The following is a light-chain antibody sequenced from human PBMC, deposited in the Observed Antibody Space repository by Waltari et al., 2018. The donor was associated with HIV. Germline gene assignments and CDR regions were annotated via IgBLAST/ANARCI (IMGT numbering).Light chain of an antibody. J-gene: IGLJ2*01. CDR1: SPRRYS. V-gene: IGLV3-19*01. Sequence: SSELTQYPVSVALGKTGRITSQGASPRRYSASWYQQKPGQAPVLVFYSGNNRPAGIPDRFAGSSAGKTASLTITGVQAEDEADYYCHSPDTTGDLLVFGGGTKLTVL. CDR3: HSPDTTGDLLV. CDR2: SGN.